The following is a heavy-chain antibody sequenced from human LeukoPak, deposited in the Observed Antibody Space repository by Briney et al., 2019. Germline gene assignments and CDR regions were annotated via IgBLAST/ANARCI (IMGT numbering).Heavy chain of an antibody. Sequence: PGGSLRLSCAASGFSFSSYWMHWVREAPGKGLGCVSRINGDGSSTRYADSVKGRFTISRDNAKNTLYLQMHSLRAEDTPVYYCARGGLNALEAFDIWGRGRLLTVCS. CDR3: ARGGLNALEAFDI. J-gene: IGHJ3*02. V-gene: IGHV3-74*01. CDR2: INGDGSST. CDR1: GFSFSSYW. D-gene: IGHD1-1*01.